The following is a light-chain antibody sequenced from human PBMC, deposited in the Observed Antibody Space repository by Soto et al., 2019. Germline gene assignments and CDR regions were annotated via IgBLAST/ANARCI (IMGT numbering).Light chain of an antibody. CDR2: GAS. J-gene: IGKJ1*01. V-gene: IGKV3-20*01. CDR1: QSVSSNF. CDR3: HQYSSSRRT. Sequence: PGERVTLSCRASQSVSSNFLAWYQQKPGQAPRLLIYGASNRAAGIPDRFSGSGSGTDFTLTISRLEPEDFAVYYCHQYSSSRRTFGQGT.